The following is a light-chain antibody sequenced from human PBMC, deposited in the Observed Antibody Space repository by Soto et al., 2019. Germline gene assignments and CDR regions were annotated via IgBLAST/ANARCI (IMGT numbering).Light chain of an antibody. V-gene: IGKV3-11*01. J-gene: IGKJ1*01. Sequence: EIVLTQSPATLSLSPGERATLSCRASQSVSSYLAWYQQKPGQAPRLLIYDASNRATGIPARFSGSGSGTDFTRTISSLAPEEFAFYYCQQRSNWPPWTFGQGTKVEIK. CDR2: DAS. CDR3: QQRSNWPPWT. CDR1: QSVSSY.